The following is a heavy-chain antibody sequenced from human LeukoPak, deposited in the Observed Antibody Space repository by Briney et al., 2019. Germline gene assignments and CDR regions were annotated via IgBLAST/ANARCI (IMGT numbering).Heavy chain of an antibody. V-gene: IGHV4-59*01. D-gene: IGHD6-13*01. J-gene: IGHJ3*02. CDR1: GGSISSYY. CDR3: ARGGSSSWSHAFDI. CDR2: IYYSGST. Sequence: SETLSLTCTVSGGSISSYYWSWIRQPPGKGLEWIGYIYYSGSTNYNPSLKSRVTIPVDTSKNQFSLKLSSVTAADTAVYYCARGGSSSWSHAFDIWGQGTMVTVSS.